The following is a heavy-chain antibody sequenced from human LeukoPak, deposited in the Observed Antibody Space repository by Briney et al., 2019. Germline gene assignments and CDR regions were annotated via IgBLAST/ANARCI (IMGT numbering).Heavy chain of an antibody. J-gene: IGHJ5*02. V-gene: IGHV1-46*01. D-gene: IGHD3-10*01. CDR3: ARESKEGWSGELLETFFDP. Sequence: ASVKVSCKASGYTFTSYYMHWVRQAPGQGLEWMGIINPSGGSTSYAQKFQGRVTMTRDTSTSTVYMELSSLRSEDTAVYYCARESKEGWSGELLETFFDPWGQGTLVTVSS. CDR1: GYTFTSYY. CDR2: INPSGGST.